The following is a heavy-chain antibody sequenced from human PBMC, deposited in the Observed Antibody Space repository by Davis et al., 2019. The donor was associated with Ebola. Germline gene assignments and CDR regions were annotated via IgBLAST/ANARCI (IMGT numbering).Heavy chain of an antibody. V-gene: IGHV1-69*04. J-gene: IGHJ4*02. CDR1: GGTFSSYT. CDR2: IIPILGIA. Sequence: SVKVSCKASGGTFSSYTISWVRQAPGQGLEWMGRIIPILGIANYAQKLQGRVTMTTDTSTSTAYMELRSLRSDDTAVYYCARDGIAAPRGDYWGQGTLVTVSS. CDR3: ARDGIAAPRGDY. D-gene: IGHD6-25*01.